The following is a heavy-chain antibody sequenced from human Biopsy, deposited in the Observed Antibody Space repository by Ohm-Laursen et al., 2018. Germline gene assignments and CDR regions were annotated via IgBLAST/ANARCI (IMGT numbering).Heavy chain of an antibody. Sequence: GASVKVSCKASGNTFATYHIHWVRQAPGQGLEWMGGISPIGATTSFSQKFQGRITMTRDTSTGTVYMDLNSLGSEDTAVYYCARAGVGSDGTDSYYYGMDVWGPGTTVTVSS. CDR2: ISPIGATT. V-gene: IGHV1-46*01. D-gene: IGHD5-24*01. CDR1: GNTFATYH. J-gene: IGHJ6*02. CDR3: ARAGVGSDGTDSYYYGMDV.